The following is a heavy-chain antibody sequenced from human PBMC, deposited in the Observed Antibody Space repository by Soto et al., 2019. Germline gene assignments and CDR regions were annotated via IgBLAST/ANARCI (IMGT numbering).Heavy chain of an antibody. CDR3: ARDGPGQLAAAGTWYFDY. D-gene: IGHD6-13*01. CDR2: INAGNGNT. J-gene: IGHJ4*02. V-gene: IGHV1-3*01. Sequence: ASVKVSCKASGYTFTSYAMHWVRQAPGERLEWMGWINAGNGNTKYSQKFQGRVTITRDTSASTAYMELSSLRSEDTAVYYCARDGPGQLAAAGTWYFDYWGQGTLVTVSS. CDR1: GYTFTSYA.